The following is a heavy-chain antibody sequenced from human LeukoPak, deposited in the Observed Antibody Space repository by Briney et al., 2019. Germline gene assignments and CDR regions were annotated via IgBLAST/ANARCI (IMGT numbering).Heavy chain of an antibody. J-gene: IGHJ4*02. CDR2: IYYTGSA. D-gene: IGHD6-13*01. CDR3: ARQKGSSSSWSDFDY. Sequence: PSETLSLTCTVSGGSISNPNYYWGWIRQPPGKDLEWIVSIYYTGSAYYNPSLKSRVTISVDTSRNQFSLRLNSVTAADTAVYFCARQKGSSSSWSDFDYWVQGTLVTVSS. V-gene: IGHV4-39*01. CDR1: GGSISNPNYY.